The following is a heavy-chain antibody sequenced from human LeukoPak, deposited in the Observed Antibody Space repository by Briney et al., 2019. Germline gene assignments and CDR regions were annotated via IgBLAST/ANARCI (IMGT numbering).Heavy chain of an antibody. CDR1: GFSFSSYS. D-gene: IGHD3-10*01. Sequence: PGGSLRLSCAASGFSFSSYSMNWVRQAPGKGLEWVSSISSSSDHIYYAESAKGRFTISRDNAKNSLYVQVNSLRAEDTAVYYCARGSGSGSYYPRFDYWGQGTLVTVSS. J-gene: IGHJ4*02. V-gene: IGHV3-21*01. CDR2: ISSSSDHI. CDR3: ARGSGSGSYYPRFDY.